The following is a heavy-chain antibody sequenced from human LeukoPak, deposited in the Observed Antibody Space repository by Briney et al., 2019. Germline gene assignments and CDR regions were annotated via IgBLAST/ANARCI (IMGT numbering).Heavy chain of an antibody. D-gene: IGHD3-16*01. J-gene: IGHJ1*01. Sequence: GGSLRLSCAASGFTFSSYVMNRVRQAPGKGLEWVSSISSGSTYIYYADSVKGRFTISRDNSKNTLYLQMNSLRAEDTAVYYCVRDQHPGWGEYFQHWGQGTLVTVSS. CDR3: VRDQHPGWGEYFQH. CDR2: ISSGSTYI. CDR1: GFTFSSYV. V-gene: IGHV3-21*01.